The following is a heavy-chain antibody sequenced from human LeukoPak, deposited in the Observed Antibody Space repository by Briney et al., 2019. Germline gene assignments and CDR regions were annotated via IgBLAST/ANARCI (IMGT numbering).Heavy chain of an antibody. Sequence: PGGSLRLSCAASGFTFSSYGMHWVRQAPGKGLEWVAVISYGGSNKYYADSVKGRFTISRDNAKNSLYLRMNSLRAEDTAVYYCARDWFGELGGSPNWFDPWGQGTLVTVSS. D-gene: IGHD3-10*01. CDR3: ARDWFGELGGSPNWFDP. J-gene: IGHJ5*02. CDR2: ISYGGSNK. V-gene: IGHV3-30*03. CDR1: GFTFSSYG.